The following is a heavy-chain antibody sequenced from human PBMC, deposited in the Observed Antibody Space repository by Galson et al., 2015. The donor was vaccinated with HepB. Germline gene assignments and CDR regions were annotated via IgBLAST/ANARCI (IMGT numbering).Heavy chain of an antibody. Sequence: SLRLSCAASGFTFSSYGMHWVRQAPGKGLEWVAVISYDGSNKYYADSVKGRFTISRDNSKNTLYLQMNSLRAEDTAVYYCARVDCSSTSCYEGYFDYWGQGTLVTVSS. CDR3: ARVDCSSTSCYEGYFDY. J-gene: IGHJ4*02. CDR1: GFTFSSYG. V-gene: IGHV3-30*03. CDR2: ISYDGSNK. D-gene: IGHD2-2*01.